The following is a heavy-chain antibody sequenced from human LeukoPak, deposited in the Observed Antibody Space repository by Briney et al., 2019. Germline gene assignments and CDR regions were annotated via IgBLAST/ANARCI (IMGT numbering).Heavy chain of an antibody. D-gene: IGHD3-10*01. CDR2: INHSGST. Sequence: SETLSLTCAVYGGSFSGYYWSWIRQPPGKGLEWIGEINHSGSTNYNPSLKSRVTISVDTSKNQFSLKLSSVTAADTAVYYCARGARDFDYWGQGTLVTVSS. CDR1: GGSFSGYY. CDR3: ARGARDFDY. V-gene: IGHV4-34*01. J-gene: IGHJ4*02.